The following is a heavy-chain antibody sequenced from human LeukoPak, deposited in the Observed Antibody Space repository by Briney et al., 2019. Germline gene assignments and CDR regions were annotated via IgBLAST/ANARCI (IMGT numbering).Heavy chain of an antibody. CDR1: GYTFTGYY. D-gene: IGHD4-23*01. Sequence: AAVKVSCKASGYTFTGYYMHWVRQAPGQGLEWMGWINPNSGGTNYAQKFQGRVTMTRDTSISTAYLELSRLRSDDTAVYYCASSDYGGGSFDPWGQGTLVTVSS. J-gene: IGHJ5*02. CDR2: INPNSGGT. V-gene: IGHV1-2*02. CDR3: ASSDYGGGSFDP.